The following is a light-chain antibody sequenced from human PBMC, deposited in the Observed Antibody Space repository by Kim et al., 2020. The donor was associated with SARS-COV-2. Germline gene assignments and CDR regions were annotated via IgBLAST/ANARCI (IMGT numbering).Light chain of an antibody. V-gene: IGKV3-20*01. Sequence: PGETATLSCRASQSVRNSYIAWYQKKVGKPPRLLTYGTSNRATDIPDRFSGSGSGADFTLTINGLEPEDFAVYYCQQFGTSPYTFGQGTKLEIK. CDR1: QSVRNSY. CDR3: QQFGTSPYT. J-gene: IGKJ2*01. CDR2: GTS.